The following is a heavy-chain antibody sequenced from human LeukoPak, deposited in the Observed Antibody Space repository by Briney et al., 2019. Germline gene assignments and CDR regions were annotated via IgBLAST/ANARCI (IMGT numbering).Heavy chain of an antibody. J-gene: IGHJ4*02. CDR2: IVGDGGST. V-gene: IGHV3-43*02. Sequence: GGSLRLSCAASGFSFDDFAMHWVRQVPGKGPEWVSLIVGDGGSTYYADSVKGRFTISRDNAKNSLYLQMNSLRAEDTAVYYCAARVGVYGSGNYYNVDYWGQGTLVTVSS. CDR1: GFSFDDFA. D-gene: IGHD3-10*01. CDR3: AARVGVYGSGNYYNVDY.